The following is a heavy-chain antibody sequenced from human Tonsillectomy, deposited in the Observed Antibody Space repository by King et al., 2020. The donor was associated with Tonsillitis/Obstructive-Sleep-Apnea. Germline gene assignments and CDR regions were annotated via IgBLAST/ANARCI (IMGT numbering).Heavy chain of an antibody. CDR3: ARGNYDFWSGYFPDHHYYYYMDV. Sequence: EVQLVESGGGLIQPGGSLRLSCAASGFTVSSNYMSWVRQAPGKGLEWVSVIYSGGSTYYADSVKGRFTISRDNSKNTLYLQMNSLRAEDTAVYYCARGNYDFWSGYFPDHHYYYYMDVWGKGTTVTVSS. J-gene: IGHJ6*03. D-gene: IGHD3-3*01. CDR1: GFTVSSNY. V-gene: IGHV3-53*01. CDR2: IYSGGST.